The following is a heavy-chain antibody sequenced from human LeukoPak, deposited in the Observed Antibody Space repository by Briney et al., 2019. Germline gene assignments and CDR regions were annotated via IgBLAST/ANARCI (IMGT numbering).Heavy chain of an antibody. CDR2: MNPNSGNT. V-gene: IGHV1-8*03. Sequence: ASVKVSCKASGYTFTSYDINWVRQATGQGLEWMGWMNPNSGNTGYAQKFQGRVTITADESTSTAYMELSSLRSEDTAVYYCARAPLGYCSSTSCGAFDTWGQGTMVTVSS. D-gene: IGHD2-2*01. J-gene: IGHJ3*02. CDR1: GYTFTSYD. CDR3: ARAPLGYCSSTSCGAFDT.